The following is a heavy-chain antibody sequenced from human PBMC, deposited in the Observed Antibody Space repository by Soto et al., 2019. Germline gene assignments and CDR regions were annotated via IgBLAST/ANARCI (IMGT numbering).Heavy chain of an antibody. CDR2: IVVGSGNT. CDR1: GFTFTSSA. V-gene: IGHV1-58*01. Sequence: SVKVSCKASGFTFTSSAVQWVRQARGQRLEWIGWIVVGSGNTNYAQKFQERVTITRDMSTSTAYMELSSLRSEDTAVYYCAADPYYYDSSGYYWGQGTLVTVS. D-gene: IGHD3-22*01. J-gene: IGHJ4*02. CDR3: AADPYYYDSSGYY.